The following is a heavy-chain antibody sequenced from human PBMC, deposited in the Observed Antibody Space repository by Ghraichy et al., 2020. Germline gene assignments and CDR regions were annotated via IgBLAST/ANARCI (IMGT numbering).Heavy chain of an antibody. CDR1: GGSISNSY. J-gene: IGHJ5*02. V-gene: IGHV4-4*07. CDR3: ARGRASGWFDP. Sequence: TLSLTCTVSGGSISNSYWNWIRQPAGRGLEWIGRIYTTGSTNYNPSLKSRVTMSVDTSKNQLSLRLTSVAAADTAVYYCARGRASGWFDPWGQGMLVTVSS. CDR2: IYTTGST.